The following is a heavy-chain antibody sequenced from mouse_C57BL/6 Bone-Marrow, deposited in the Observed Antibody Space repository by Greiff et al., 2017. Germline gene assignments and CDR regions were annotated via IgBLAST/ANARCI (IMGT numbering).Heavy chain of an antibody. CDR3: ARAGDGYYSFAY. D-gene: IGHD2-3*01. V-gene: IGHV3-6*01. Sequence: DVQLQESGPGLVKPSQSLSLTCSVTGYSITSGYYWNWIRQFPGNKLEWMGYISYDGSNNYNPSLKNRISITRDTSKNQFFLKLNSVTTEDTATYYCARAGDGYYSFAYWGQGTLVTVSA. CDR2: ISYDGSN. CDR1: GYSITSGYY. J-gene: IGHJ3*01.